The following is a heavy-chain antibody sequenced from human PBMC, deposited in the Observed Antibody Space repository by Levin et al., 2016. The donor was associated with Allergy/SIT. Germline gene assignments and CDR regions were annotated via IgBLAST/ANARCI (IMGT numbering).Heavy chain of an antibody. J-gene: IGHJ4*02. V-gene: IGHV3-23*01. CDR1: GFTFSIYA. CDR2: ISGSGGST. CDR3: AKDFMVRGSH. Sequence: GESLKISCAASGFTFSIYAMSWVRQAPGKGLEWVSAISGSGGSTYYADSVKGRFTISRDNSKNTLYLQMNSLRAEDTAVYYCAKDFMVRGSHWGQGTLVTVSS. D-gene: IGHD3-10*01.